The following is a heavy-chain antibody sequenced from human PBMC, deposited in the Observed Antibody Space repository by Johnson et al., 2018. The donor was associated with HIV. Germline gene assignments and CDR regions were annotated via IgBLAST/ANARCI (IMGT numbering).Heavy chain of an antibody. J-gene: IGHJ3*01. Sequence: VHLVESGGGLVKPGESLTLSCAASGFTFTDAWMSWVRQAPGRGLEWVGHIKSRTDDGTTNYAAPVKGRFTISRDDSKNTLHLQMSSLKTEDTALYYCTTITRSYYYDSSGYLYDAFDFWGQGTMVTVSS. CDR1: GFTFTDAW. D-gene: IGHD3-22*01. V-gene: IGHV3-15*01. CDR2: IKSRTDDGTT. CDR3: TTITRSYYYDSSGYLYDAFDF.